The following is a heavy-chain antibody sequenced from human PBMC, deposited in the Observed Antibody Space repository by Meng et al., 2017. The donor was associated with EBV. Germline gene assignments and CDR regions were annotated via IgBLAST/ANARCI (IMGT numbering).Heavy chain of an antibody. V-gene: IGHV1-2*06. CDR2: INPNSGGT. CDR3: AKGADLAAAGTFWFDP. J-gene: IGHJ5*02. CDR1: GYTFPGYY. Sequence: GESGAEVKKPGASVKVSCKASGYTFPGYYMHWVRQAPGQGLEWMGRINPNSGGTNYAQKFQGRVTMTRDTSISTAYMELSRLRSDDTAVYYCAKGADLAAAGTFWFDPWGQGTLVTVSS. D-gene: IGHD6-13*01.